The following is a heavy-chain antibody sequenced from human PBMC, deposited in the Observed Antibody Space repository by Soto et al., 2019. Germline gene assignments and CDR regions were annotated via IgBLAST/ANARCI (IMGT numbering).Heavy chain of an antibody. Sequence: ASVKVSCKASGYTFTGYYMHWVRQAPGQGLEWMGWINPNSGGTNYAQKFQGRVTMTRDTSISTAYMELSRLGSDDTAVYYCARGPRPVVVPAAGKSDYWGQGTPVTVSS. CDR3: ARGPRPVVVPAAGKSDY. J-gene: IGHJ4*02. D-gene: IGHD2-2*01. V-gene: IGHV1-2*02. CDR2: INPNSGGT. CDR1: GYTFTGYY.